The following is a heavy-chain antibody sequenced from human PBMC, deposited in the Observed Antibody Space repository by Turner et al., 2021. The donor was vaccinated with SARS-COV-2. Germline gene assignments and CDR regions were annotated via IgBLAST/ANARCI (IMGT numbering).Heavy chain of an antibody. D-gene: IGHD3-10*01. CDR2: INSEGSST. CDR1: GFTFSSYW. J-gene: IGHJ6*02. Sequence: EVQLVESGGGLVQPGGSLRLACAASGFTFSSYWMHWVRQAPGKGRVWVSRINSEGSSTSYADSVKGRFTISRDNAKNTLYLQMNSLRAEDTAVYYCARDHIGVYYAMDVWGQGTTVTVSS. CDR3: ARDHIGVYYAMDV. V-gene: IGHV3-74*01.